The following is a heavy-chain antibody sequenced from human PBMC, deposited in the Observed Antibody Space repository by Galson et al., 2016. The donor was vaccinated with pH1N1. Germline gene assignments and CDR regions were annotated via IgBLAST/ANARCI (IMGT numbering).Heavy chain of an antibody. CDR2: IHTTTGDP. Sequence: CKASGYTFTIYAISWVRQVPGQGLEWMGWIHTTTGDPSYGQGFTGRFVFSLDTSVTTAYLQISSLKTEDAAVYYCARGSYRCSGGSCYFDSWGQGTLVTVSS. V-gene: IGHV7-4-1*02. D-gene: IGHD2-15*01. J-gene: IGHJ4*02. CDR1: GYTFTIYA. CDR3: ARGSYRCSGGSCYFDS.